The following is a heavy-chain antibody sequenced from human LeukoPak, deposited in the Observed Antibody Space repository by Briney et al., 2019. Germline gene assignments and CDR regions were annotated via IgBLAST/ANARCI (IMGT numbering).Heavy chain of an antibody. Sequence: SETLSLTCTVSGGSISSGGYSWSWIRQHPEKGLEWIGYIYFSGTTYYNPSLKSRVTISVDTSKNQFSLKLSSVAAADTAVYYCASSLSPDAFDVWGQGTMVTVSS. J-gene: IGHJ3*01. CDR3: ASSLSPDAFDV. CDR1: GGSISSGGYS. D-gene: IGHD3-10*01. CDR2: IYFSGTT. V-gene: IGHV4-31*03.